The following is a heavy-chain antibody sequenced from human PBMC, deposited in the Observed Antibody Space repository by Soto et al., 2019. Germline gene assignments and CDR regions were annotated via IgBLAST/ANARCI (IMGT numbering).Heavy chain of an antibody. D-gene: IGHD3-3*01. CDR2: IDPSDSQT. J-gene: IGHJ5*02. Sequence: GESLKISCQGSGYSFAGYWITWVRQKPGKGLEWMGRIDPSDSQTYYSPSFRGHVTISATKSITTVFLQWSSLRSEDTAVYYCATGIQRNTIFGVVISWFDPWGQGTLVTVSS. CDR3: ATGIQRNTIFGVVISWFDP. V-gene: IGHV5-10-1*01. CDR1: GYSFAGYW.